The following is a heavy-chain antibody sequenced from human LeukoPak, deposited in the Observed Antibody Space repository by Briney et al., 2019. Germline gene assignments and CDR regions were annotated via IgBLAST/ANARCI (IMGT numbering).Heavy chain of an antibody. CDR2: VNLQGST. J-gene: IGHJ4*02. CDR1: GGSITNTNY. Sequence: AETLFLTCGVSGGSITNTNYWTWLRQPPGKGLEWIGEVNLQGSTNYNPSLMGRVAIAVDTSENHISLQLTSVTAADTAVYYCAREGGPYRPLDYSGQGTLVTVSS. V-gene: IGHV4-4*02. CDR3: AREGGPYRPLDY.